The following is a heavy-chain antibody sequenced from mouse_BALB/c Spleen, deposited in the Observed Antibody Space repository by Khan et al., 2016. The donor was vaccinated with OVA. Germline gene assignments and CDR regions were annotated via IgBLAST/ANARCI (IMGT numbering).Heavy chain of an antibody. Sequence: EVELVESGGGVVKPGGSLKLSCSASGFTFSSFAMSWVRQTPEKRLEWVATISTGGHYTFYPASVKGRFTISRDNARNTLYLQLSSLRSEDTAMCYCSRSLVDVYAMDDGGQGTSVTVSS. CDR3: SRSLVDVYAMDD. D-gene: IGHD2-2*01. J-gene: IGHJ4*01. CDR1: GFTFSSFA. V-gene: IGHV5-9-3*01. CDR2: ISTGGHYT.